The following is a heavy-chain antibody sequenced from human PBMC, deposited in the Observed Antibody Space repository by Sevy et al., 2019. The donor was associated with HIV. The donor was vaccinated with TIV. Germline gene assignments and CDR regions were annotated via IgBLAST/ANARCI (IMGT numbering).Heavy chain of an antibody. CDR1: GFRFNNFG. J-gene: IGHJ6*02. Sequence: GGSLRLSCAASGFRFNNFGMYWLRQAPGKGLEGVAFIRYDGINKYYVDSVKGRSTISRDNSKDTLYLEMKSLRLEDTAIYYCAKGGSGGIDHYGMDVWGQGTTVTVSS. V-gene: IGHV3-30*02. CDR2: IRYDGINK. D-gene: IGHD6-25*01. CDR3: AKGGSGGIDHYGMDV.